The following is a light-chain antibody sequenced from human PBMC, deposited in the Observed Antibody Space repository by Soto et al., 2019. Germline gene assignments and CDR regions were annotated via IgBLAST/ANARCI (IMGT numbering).Light chain of an antibody. J-gene: IGLJ2*01. CDR2: DVS. V-gene: IGLV2-14*01. CDR1: SSDVGGYNY. CDR3: SSYTSSTTLVV. Sequence: QSVLTQPASVSASPGQSITISCTGTSSDVGGYNYVSWYQQYPGTAPKLMIRDVSIRPSGVSDRFTGSKSGNTASLSISGLQSEDEADYYCSSYTSSTTLVVFGGGTKLTVL.